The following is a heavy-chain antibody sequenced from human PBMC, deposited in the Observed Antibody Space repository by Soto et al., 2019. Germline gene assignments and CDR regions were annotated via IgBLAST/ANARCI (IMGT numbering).Heavy chain of an antibody. J-gene: IGHJ5*02. D-gene: IGHD2-8*01. CDR1: GGSISSYY. CDR3: ARDLARYCTNGVCRSNWFDP. Sequence: SETLSLTCTVSGGSISSYYWSWIRQPAGKGLEWIGRIYTSGSTNYNPSLKSRVTMSVDTSKNQFSLKLSSVTAADTAVYYCARDLARYCTNGVCRSNWFDPWGQGTLVTVS. CDR2: IYTSGST. V-gene: IGHV4-4*07.